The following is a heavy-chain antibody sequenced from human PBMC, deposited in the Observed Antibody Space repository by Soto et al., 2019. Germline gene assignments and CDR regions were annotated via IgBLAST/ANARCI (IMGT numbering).Heavy chain of an antibody. CDR3: ARDCASGWNLAY. CDR1: GFPFRNYA. D-gene: IGHD6-19*01. CDR2: IWSDGSRQ. V-gene: IGHV3-33*01. Sequence: QVRLVEAGGGAVQPGRSLKLSCTASGFPFRNYAMHWVRQAPGKGLEWVAFIWSDGSRQDYAESVRGRFTISKGDSNNRLGLQMNIIRVEDTALYYCARDCASGWNLAYWGQGTLVTVT. J-gene: IGHJ4*02.